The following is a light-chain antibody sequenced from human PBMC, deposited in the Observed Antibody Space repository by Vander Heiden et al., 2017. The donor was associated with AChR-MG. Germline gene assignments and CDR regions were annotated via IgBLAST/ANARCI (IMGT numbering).Light chain of an antibody. CDR3: YSYGGSRSYVV. J-gene: IGLJ2*01. CDR2: EVS. CDR1: SRDVGGYNH. V-gene: IGLV2-23*02. Sequence: QSALTQPASVSGAPGQSITISCTGTSRDVGGYNHVAWYQQHHDKAPKLMIYEVSKRPSGVSNRFSGSKSGNTASLTISGLQAEDEADYYCYSYGGSRSYVVFGGGTKVTVL.